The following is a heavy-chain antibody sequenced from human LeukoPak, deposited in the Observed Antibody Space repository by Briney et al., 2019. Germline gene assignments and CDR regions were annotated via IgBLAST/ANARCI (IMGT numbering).Heavy chain of an antibody. J-gene: IGHJ4*02. Sequence: PSQTLSLTCTVSGGSISSGSYYWSWIRQPAGKGLEWIGRIYTSGSTNYNPSLKSRVTISVDASKNQFSLKLSSVTAADTAVYYCARQPNDSSSWFPFDYWGQGTLVTVSS. D-gene: IGHD6-13*01. CDR3: ARQPNDSSSWFPFDY. CDR1: GGSISSGSYY. CDR2: IYTSGST. V-gene: IGHV4-61*02.